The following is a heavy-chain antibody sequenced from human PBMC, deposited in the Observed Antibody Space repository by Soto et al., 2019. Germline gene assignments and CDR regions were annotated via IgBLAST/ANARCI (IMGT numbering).Heavy chain of an antibody. CDR3: AIGTIGYCSGCSCYSPDY. V-gene: IGHV1-69*06. CDR1: GGTFSSYA. J-gene: IGHJ4*02. Sequence: QVQLVQSGAEVKKPGSSVKVSCKASGGTFSSYAISWVRQAPGQGLEWMGGFIPIFGTANYAQKFQGRVTITADKFTSTAYMELSRLRSEDTAVYYCAIGTIGYCSGCSCYSPDYWGQGTLVTVSS. CDR2: FIPIFGTA. D-gene: IGHD2-15*01.